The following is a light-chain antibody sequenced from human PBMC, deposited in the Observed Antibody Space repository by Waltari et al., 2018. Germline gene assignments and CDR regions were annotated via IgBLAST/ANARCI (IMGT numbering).Light chain of an antibody. CDR2: GAT. J-gene: IGKJ1*01. Sequence: EIQMTQSPSSLSASIGDRVIITCRESETVNSDLNWFQQKAGKAPSLLIYGATTLESGVPSRFSGSGSGTEFTLTISSLQPEYFATYICQQSYSNPPWTFGQGTKVEVK. V-gene: IGKV1-39*01. CDR3: QQSYSNPPWT. CDR1: ETVNSD.